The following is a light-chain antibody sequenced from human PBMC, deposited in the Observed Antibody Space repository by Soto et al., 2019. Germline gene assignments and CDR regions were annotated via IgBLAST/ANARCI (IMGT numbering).Light chain of an antibody. J-gene: IGKJ5*01. CDR1: HDISTF. CDR2: EAS. Sequence: DIQLTQSPXLPSASIGARVTITCRASHDISTFLAWYQQKPGKAPKLLIYEASTLQSGVPSRFSGSGSGTEFTLTISGLLPEDFAAYHCQQLYTLPFTFGQGTRLEIK. V-gene: IGKV1-9*01. CDR3: QQLYTLPFT.